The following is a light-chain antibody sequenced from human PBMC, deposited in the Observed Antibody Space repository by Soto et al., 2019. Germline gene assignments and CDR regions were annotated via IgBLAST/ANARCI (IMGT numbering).Light chain of an antibody. CDR2: GAS. V-gene: IGKV1-39*01. J-gene: IGKJ1*01. CDR1: QSISRY. Sequence: DIQMTQSPSSLSASVGDRVTITCRASQSISRYLNWYQQKPGKAPKLLIYGASNLQSGVPSGFSGSGSGTDFTLTITSLQPEDFATYYCQQTYSTPPTFGQGTEVEIK. CDR3: QQTYSTPPT.